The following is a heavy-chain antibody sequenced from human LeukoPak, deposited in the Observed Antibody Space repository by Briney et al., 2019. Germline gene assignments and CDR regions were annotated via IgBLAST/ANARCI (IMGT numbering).Heavy chain of an antibody. V-gene: IGHV4-4*07. CDR2: IYSSGST. CDR3: ARMYSGTYGGIDY. D-gene: IGHD1-26*01. Sequence: PSETLSLTCTVFGGSISSYYWRWIRQPAGKGREWIGRIYSSGSTNYNPSLKSRVSLSVDTSRNQFSLKVNSVTAADTAVYYCARMYSGTYGGIDYWGQGTLVTVSS. CDR1: GGSISSYY. J-gene: IGHJ4*02.